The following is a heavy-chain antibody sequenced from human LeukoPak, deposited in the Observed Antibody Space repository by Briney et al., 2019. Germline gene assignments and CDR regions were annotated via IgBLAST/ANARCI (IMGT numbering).Heavy chain of an antibody. J-gene: IGHJ4*02. CDR1: GFTFSSYW. CDR3: ASLRGRSIAVAGTDY. V-gene: IGHV3-7*02. D-gene: IGHD6-19*01. Sequence: PGGSLRLSCAASGFTFSSYWMSWVRQAPGKGLEWVANIKRDGSEKYYVDSVKGRFTISRDNAKNSLYLQMNSLRAEDTAVYYCASLRGRSIAVAGTDYWGQGTLVTVSS. CDR2: IKRDGSEK.